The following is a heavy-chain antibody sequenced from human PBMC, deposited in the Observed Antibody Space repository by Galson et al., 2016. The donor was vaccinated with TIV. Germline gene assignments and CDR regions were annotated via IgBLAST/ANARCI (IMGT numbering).Heavy chain of an antibody. J-gene: IGHJ4*02. D-gene: IGHD4-17*01. V-gene: IGHV1-8*02. CDR1: GYTFTSYD. Sequence: SVKVSCKASGYTFTSYDINWVRQATGQGLEWMGWMNPNSGNTGYAQKFRGRVTMTRDTSVRTAYMELSSLRSEDTAAYYCARSGDYGDYWGQGTLVTVSS. CDR3: ARSGDYGDY. CDR2: MNPNSGNT.